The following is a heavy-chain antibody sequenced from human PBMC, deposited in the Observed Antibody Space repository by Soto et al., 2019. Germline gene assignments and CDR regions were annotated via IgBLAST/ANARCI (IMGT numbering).Heavy chain of an antibody. Sequence: SEILSLTCTVSSGSISSYYWSWIRQPPGKGLEWIGYIYYSGSTNYNPSLKSRVTISVDTSKNQFSLKLSSVTAADTAVYYCARRAEGYSSGRDAFDIWRQGTMVTVSS. CDR3: ARRAEGYSSGRDAFDI. D-gene: IGHD6-19*01. J-gene: IGHJ3*02. CDR2: IYYSGST. CDR1: SGSISSYY. V-gene: IGHV4-59*01.